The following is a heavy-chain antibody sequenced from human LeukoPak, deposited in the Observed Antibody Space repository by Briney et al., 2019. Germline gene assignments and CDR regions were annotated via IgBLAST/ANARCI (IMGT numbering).Heavy chain of an antibody. CDR3: ARGFRGDRIDY. J-gene: IGHJ4*02. V-gene: IGHV4-34*01. CDR1: GGSFSGYY. D-gene: IGHD2-21*02. CDR2: INHSGST. Sequence: PSETLSLTCAVYGGSFSGYYWSWIRQPPGKGLEWIGEINHSGSTNYNPSLKSRVTISVDTSKNQFSLKLSSVTAADTAVYYCARGFRGDRIDYWGQGTLVTVSS.